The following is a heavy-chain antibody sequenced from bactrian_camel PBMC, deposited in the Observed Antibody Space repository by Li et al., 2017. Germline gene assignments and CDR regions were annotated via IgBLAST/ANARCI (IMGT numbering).Heavy chain of an antibody. J-gene: IGHJ4*01. CDR2: IDSDGDT. D-gene: IGHD5*01. CDR3: AARQPCRVWLGYEDPGEYNI. Sequence: VQLVESGGGSVQAGGSLRLSCEAPGYTYDTYCMGWFRQAPGKEREGIATIDSDGDTAYVESMKGRFDISQDNAKNVLYLEMSNLRPEDTAMYYCAARQPCRVWLGYEDPGEYNIWGQGTQVTVSS. CDR1: GYTYDTYC. V-gene: IGHV3S26*01.